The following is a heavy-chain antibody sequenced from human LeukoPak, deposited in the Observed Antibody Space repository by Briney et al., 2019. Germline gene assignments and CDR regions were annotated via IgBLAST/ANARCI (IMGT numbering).Heavy chain of an antibody. CDR3: ARAGDYGDYVGWFDP. Sequence: SETLSLTCTVSGGSISSNSYYWGWIRQPPGKGLEWIGSIYYSGSTYYNPSLKSRVTMSVDTSKNQFSLKLTSVTAADMAVYYCARAGDYGDYVGWFDPWGQGTLVTVSS. J-gene: IGHJ5*02. CDR2: IYYSGST. CDR1: GGSISSNSYY. D-gene: IGHD4-17*01. V-gene: IGHV4-39*07.